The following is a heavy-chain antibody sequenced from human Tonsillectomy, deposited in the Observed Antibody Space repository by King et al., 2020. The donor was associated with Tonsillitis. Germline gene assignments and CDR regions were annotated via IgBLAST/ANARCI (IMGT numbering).Heavy chain of an antibody. J-gene: IGHJ6*02. CDR3: AAGWLKNYYGMNV. CDR1: GFTFSSFS. Sequence: VQLVESGGGLVQPGGFLRLSCAASGFTFSSFSMNWVRQTPGKGLEWVSYFSSSSSTIYYADSVKGRFTISRDNAKNSLYLQMNSLRDEDTAVYYCAAGWLKNYYGMNVWGQGTTVTVSS. V-gene: IGHV3-48*02. D-gene: IGHD6-19*01. CDR2: FSSSSSTI.